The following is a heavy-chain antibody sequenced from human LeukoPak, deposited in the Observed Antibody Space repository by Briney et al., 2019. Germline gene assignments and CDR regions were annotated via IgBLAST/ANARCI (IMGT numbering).Heavy chain of an antibody. V-gene: IGHV5-51*01. CDR2: IYPGDSDT. CDR3: ARHNTALLNSGDY. J-gene: IGHJ4*02. CDR1: GYSFTSYW. Sequence: GESLQVSCQGSGYSFTSYWIGWVRQMPGKGLEWMGIIYPGDSDTRYSPSFQGQVTFSADKSTSTAYLQWSSLRASDTAIYYCARHNTALLNSGDYWGQGTLVTVSS. D-gene: IGHD5-18*01.